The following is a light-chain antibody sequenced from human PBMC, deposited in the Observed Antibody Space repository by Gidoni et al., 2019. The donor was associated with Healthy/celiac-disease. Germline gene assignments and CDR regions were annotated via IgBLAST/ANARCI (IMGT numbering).Light chain of an antibody. CDR3: SSYTSSSTLV. CDR2: DVS. Sequence: QSALTQPASVSGSPGQSITISCTGTSSDVRGYNDVSWYQQHPGKAPKLMIYDVSNRPSGVSNRFSGSKSGNTASLTSSGLQAEDEADYYCSSYTSSSTLVFGGGTKLTVL. V-gene: IGLV2-14*03. J-gene: IGLJ3*02. CDR1: SSDVRGYND.